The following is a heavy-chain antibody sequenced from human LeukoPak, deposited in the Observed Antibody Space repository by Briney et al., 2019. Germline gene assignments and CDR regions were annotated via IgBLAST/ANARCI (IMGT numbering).Heavy chain of an antibody. CDR2: NSSGSSTI. J-gene: IGHJ4*02. CDR1: GFTFSSYS. D-gene: IGHD3-10*01. CDR3: ARYGSGSPYYFYY. V-gene: IGHV3-48*02. Sequence: SGGSLRLSCAASGFTFSSYSMNWVRQATGKGLECVSYNSSGSSTIYYAYSVKGRFTISRDNANNSLYLQMHSLRDEDTAVYSCARYGSGSPYYFYYCGERTLVTVSS.